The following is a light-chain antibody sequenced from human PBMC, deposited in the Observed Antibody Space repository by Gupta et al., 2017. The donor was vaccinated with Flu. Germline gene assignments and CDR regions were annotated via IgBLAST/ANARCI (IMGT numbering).Light chain of an antibody. CDR2: KAS. CDR1: QTINSW. CDR3: QHENNSQWT. J-gene: IGKJ1*01. Sequence: DIQLTQSPSTLSASVGDRVIITCRASQTINSWLSWYQQKPGKAPKLLIYKASRLENGVPSRFSGDGAGTEFTLTISSLQPDDFATYYCQHENNSQWTFGQGTKVEIK. V-gene: IGKV1-5*03.